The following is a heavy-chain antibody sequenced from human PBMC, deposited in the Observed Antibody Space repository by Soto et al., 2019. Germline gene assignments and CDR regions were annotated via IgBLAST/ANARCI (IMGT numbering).Heavy chain of an antibody. D-gene: IGHD3-22*01. Sequence: GGSLRLSCAASGFTFSSYGMHWVRQAPGKGLEWVAVIWYDGSNKYYADSVKGRFTISRDNSKNTLYLQMNSLRAEDTAVYYCARDAMRPYYYDSSGYLDYWGQGTLVTVSS. CDR1: GFTFSSYG. V-gene: IGHV3-33*01. J-gene: IGHJ4*02. CDR3: ARDAMRPYYYDSSGYLDY. CDR2: IWYDGSNK.